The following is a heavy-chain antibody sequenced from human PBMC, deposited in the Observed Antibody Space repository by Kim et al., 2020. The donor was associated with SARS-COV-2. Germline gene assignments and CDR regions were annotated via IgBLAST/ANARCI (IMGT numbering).Heavy chain of an antibody. J-gene: IGHJ4*02. CDR2: IYSGGST. D-gene: IGHD2-2*01. Sequence: GGSLRLSCAASGFTVSSNFMSWVRQAPGKGLEWVSVIYSGGSTYYADSVKGRFTISRDNSKNTLYLQMNSLRAEDTAVYYCASSERCGSSTSCYPLYFDYWGQGTLVTVSS. CDR3: ASSERCGSSTSCYPLYFDY. CDR1: GFTVSSNF. V-gene: IGHV3-66*01.